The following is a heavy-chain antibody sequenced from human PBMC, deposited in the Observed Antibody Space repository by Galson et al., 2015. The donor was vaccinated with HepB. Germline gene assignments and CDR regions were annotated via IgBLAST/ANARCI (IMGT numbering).Heavy chain of an antibody. CDR2: TEDSGGT. J-gene: IGHJ4*02. V-gene: IGHV4-34*01. Sequence: ETLSLTCAVDGGSVSPYFWSWIRQPPGKGLEWIGGTEDSGGTNYNPSLKRRLTFSVDTSKNQLPLKLSSVTAADTAVYYWASHRLNPSRPYSGTDGSYWANWGEGTLVTVSS. CDR3: ASHRLNPSRPYSGTDGSYWAN. CDR1: GGSVSPYF. D-gene: IGHD5-24*01.